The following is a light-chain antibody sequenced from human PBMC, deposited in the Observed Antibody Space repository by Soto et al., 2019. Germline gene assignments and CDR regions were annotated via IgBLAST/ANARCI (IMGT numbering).Light chain of an antibody. J-gene: IGLJ1*01. CDR3: SSYTSSVDV. CDR2: DVS. V-gene: IGLV2-14*01. CDR1: SGDVGGYNY. Sequence: QSALTQPASVSGSPGQSITISCTGTSGDVGGYNYVSWYQQHPGKAPKVMIYDVSNRPSGVSNRFSGSMSGNTASLTISGLQAEDEAAYYCSSYTSSVDVFGTGTKLTVL.